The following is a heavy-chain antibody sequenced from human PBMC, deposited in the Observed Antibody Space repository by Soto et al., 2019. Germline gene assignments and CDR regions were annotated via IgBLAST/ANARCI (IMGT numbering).Heavy chain of an antibody. CDR1: GYTFTSYG. Sequence: QVQLEQSGAEVKKPGASVKVSCKASGYTFTSYGISWVRQAPGQGLEWMGRISAYNGNTNYAQKLQGRVTMTTDTXTSTADRELRSLRSDDTAVYYCARVVGALGHWFDPWGQGTLVTVSS. J-gene: IGHJ5*02. CDR2: ISAYNGNT. CDR3: ARVVGALGHWFDP. D-gene: IGHD1-26*01. V-gene: IGHV1-18*01.